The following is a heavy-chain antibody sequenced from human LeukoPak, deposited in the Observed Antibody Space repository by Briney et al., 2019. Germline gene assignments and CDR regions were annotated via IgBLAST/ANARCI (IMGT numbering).Heavy chain of an antibody. CDR3: ARVRDSSGYYPMYYFDY. Sequence: SVKVSCKASGGTFSSYAISWVRQAPGQGLEWMGGIIPILGTANYAQKFQGRVTITADESTSTAYMELSSLRSEDTAVYYCARVRDSSGYYPMYYFDYWGQGTLVTVSS. CDR1: GGTFSSYA. J-gene: IGHJ4*02. CDR2: IIPILGTA. D-gene: IGHD3-22*01. V-gene: IGHV1-69*13.